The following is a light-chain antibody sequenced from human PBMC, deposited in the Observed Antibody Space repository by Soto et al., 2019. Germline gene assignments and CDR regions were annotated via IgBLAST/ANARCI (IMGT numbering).Light chain of an antibody. CDR1: SSDVGSYNL. V-gene: IGLV2-23*01. CDR3: CSYATSSII. Sequence: QSALTQPASVSGSPGQSITISCTGTSSDVGSYNLVSWYQQHPGKAPKLMIYEGTKRPSGVSNRFSGSKSGNTASLTISGRQAEDEADYYCCSYATSSIIFGGGTKRTVL. J-gene: IGLJ2*01. CDR2: EGT.